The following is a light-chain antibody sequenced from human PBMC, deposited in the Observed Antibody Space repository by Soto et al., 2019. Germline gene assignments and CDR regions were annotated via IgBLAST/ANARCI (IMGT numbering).Light chain of an antibody. CDR3: QHYNSYSEE. Sequence: DIQMTQSPSTLSGSVLDRVTITCRASQTISSWLAWYQQKPGKAPKLLIYKASTLKSGAPSRFSGSGSGTEFTLTISSLQPDDFATYYCQHYNSYSEEFGQGTKVDIK. V-gene: IGKV1-5*03. CDR2: KAS. CDR1: QTISSW. J-gene: IGKJ1*01.